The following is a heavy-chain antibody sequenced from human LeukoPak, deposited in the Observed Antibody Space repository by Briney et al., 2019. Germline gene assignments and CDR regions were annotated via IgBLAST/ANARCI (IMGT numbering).Heavy chain of an antibody. CDR1: GLTFSSYE. CDR2: ISGSSTYI. D-gene: IGHD1-26*01. CDR3: ARNPRVGAVDY. V-gene: IGHV3-21*01. J-gene: IGHJ4*02. Sequence: GGSLRLLCAVSGLTFSSYEMIWVRQARGKALVWVSSISGSSTYIYYADSVKGRFTISRDNAKNSLYLQMTSLRAEDTAVYYCARNPRVGAVDYWGQGTLVTVSS.